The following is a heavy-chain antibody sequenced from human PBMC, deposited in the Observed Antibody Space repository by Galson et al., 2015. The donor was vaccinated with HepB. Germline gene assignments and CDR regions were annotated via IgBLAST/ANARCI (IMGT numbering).Heavy chain of an antibody. D-gene: IGHD6-19*01. J-gene: IGHJ4*02. CDR1: GFTFSSFS. V-gene: IGHV3-23*01. CDR3: AREVAVAGSGWWPERYFDY. CDR2: ISGSGGTT. Sequence: SLRLSCAASGFTFSSFSMFWVRQAPGMGLEWVSGISGSGGTTNYADSVKGRFTISRDNSKNTLYLQMNSLRAEDTAVYYCAREVAVAGSGWWPERYFDYWGQGTLVTVSS.